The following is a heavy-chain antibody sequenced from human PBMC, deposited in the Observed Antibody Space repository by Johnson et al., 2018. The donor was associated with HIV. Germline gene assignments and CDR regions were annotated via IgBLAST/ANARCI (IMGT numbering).Heavy chain of an antibody. D-gene: IGHD3-10*01. V-gene: IGHV3-9*01. J-gene: IGHJ3*02. CDR3: AKDLLESHLGGSASDI. CDR2: ISWNSGSI. Sequence: VQLVESGGGVVQPGRSLRLSCAASGFTFGDYAMHWVRQRPGKGLEWVSGISWNSGSIGYVDSVKGRFTISRDNAKNSLYLQMNSLRPEDTALYYCAKDLLESHLGGSASDIWGQGTMVTVSS. CDR1: GFTFGDYA.